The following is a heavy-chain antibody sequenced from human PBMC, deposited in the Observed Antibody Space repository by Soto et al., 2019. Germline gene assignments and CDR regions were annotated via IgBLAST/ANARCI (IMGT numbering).Heavy chain of an antibody. CDR1: GGTFSSYA. CDR2: IIPIFGTA. Sequence: GASVKVSCKASGGTFSSYAISWVRQAPGQGLEWMGGIIPIFGTANYAQKFQGRVTITADKSTSTAYMELSSLRSEDTAVYYCARVGRAVAGIFWFDPWSQGTLVTVSS. J-gene: IGHJ5*02. V-gene: IGHV1-69*06. CDR3: ARVGRAVAGIFWFDP. D-gene: IGHD6-19*01.